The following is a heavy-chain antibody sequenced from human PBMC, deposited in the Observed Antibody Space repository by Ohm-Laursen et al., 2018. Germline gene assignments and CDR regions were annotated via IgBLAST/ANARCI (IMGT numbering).Heavy chain of an antibody. CDR1: GGSVINYY. Sequence: SDTLSLTWTVSGGSVINYYWSWIRQPPGKGLEWIGSIYYSGSTKYNPSLKSRVTISVDTSKNQFSLKLSSVTAADTAVYYCAREGKYSGSYNRWFDPWGQGTLVTVSS. V-gene: IGHV4-59*02. CDR2: IYYSGST. D-gene: IGHD1-26*01. J-gene: IGHJ5*02. CDR3: AREGKYSGSYNRWFDP.